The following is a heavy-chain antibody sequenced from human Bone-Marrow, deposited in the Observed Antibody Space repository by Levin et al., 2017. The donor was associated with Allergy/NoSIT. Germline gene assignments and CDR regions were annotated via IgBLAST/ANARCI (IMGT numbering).Heavy chain of an antibody. V-gene: IGHV4-39*01. CDR3: ARQKGPYTAMVRGYFQH. CDR1: GGSIRSSSYY. J-gene: IGHJ1*01. CDR2: IYYSGST. D-gene: IGHD5-18*01. Sequence: SQTLSLTCTVSGGSIRSSSYYWGWIRQPPGKGLEWIGSIYYSGSTYYNPSLKSRVTISVDTSKNQISLKLSSVTAADTAVYYCARQKGPYTAMVRGYFQHWGQGTLVTVSS.